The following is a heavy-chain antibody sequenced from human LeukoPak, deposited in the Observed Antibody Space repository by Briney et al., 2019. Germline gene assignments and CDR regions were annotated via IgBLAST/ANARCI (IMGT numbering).Heavy chain of an antibody. Sequence: SETLSLTCAVYGGSFSGYYWSWIRQPPGKGLEWIGEINHSGSTNYNPSLKSRVTISVDTSKNQFSLKLSSVTAADTAVYYCARSRTLRYFDWLPRMDYMDVWGKGTTVTISS. J-gene: IGHJ6*03. D-gene: IGHD3-9*01. V-gene: IGHV4-34*01. CDR3: ARSRTLRYFDWLPRMDYMDV. CDR1: GGSFSGYY. CDR2: INHSGST.